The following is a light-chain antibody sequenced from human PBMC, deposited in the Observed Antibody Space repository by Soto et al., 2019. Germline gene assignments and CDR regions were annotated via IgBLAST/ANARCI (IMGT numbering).Light chain of an antibody. Sequence: IQLTQSPSFLSASIGDRVTITCRASQGISTYLAWYQQKPGKAPKSLIYGASTLQSGVPSRFSGAGSGTEFTLTISSLQPEDFAVYYCQQYGSSVLTFGGGTKLDIK. CDR3: QQYGSSVLT. J-gene: IGKJ4*01. V-gene: IGKV1-9*01. CDR2: GAS. CDR1: QGISTY.